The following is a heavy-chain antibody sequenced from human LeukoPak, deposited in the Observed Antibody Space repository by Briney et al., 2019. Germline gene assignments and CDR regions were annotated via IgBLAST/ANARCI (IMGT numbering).Heavy chain of an antibody. J-gene: IGHJ4*02. CDR3: AKAPYDYVWGSYHS. D-gene: IGHD3-16*02. CDR2: ISSSGSTI. V-gene: IGHV3-48*03. CDR1: GFTFSSYE. Sequence: GGSLRLSCAASGFTFSSYEMNWVRQAPGKGLEWVSYISSSGSTIYYADSVKGRFTISRDNAKNSLYLQMNSLRAEDTAVYYCAKAPYDYVWGSYHSWGQGTLVTVSS.